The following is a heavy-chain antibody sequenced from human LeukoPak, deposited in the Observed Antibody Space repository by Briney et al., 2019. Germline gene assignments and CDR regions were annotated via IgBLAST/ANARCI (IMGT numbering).Heavy chain of an antibody. J-gene: IGHJ4*02. CDR3: ARDAPKSGSYYFDY. CDR1: GGSIRSYY. CDR2: IYSNGSP. Sequence: PSETLSLTCTVSGGSIRSYYWSWIRQPAGKGLEWIGRIYSNGSPNYNPSLKSRVTMSVDTSKNQFSLKLTSVTAADTAVYYCARDAPKSGSYYFDYWGQGTLVTVSS. D-gene: IGHD1-26*01. V-gene: IGHV4-4*07.